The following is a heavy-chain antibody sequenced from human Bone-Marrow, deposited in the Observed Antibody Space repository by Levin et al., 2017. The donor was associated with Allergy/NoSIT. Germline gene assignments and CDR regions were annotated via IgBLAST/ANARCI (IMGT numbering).Heavy chain of an antibody. CDR3: VKEGVNVPNDGFDI. J-gene: IGHJ3*02. Sequence: GASVKVSCVASGFAFSNFAMSWVRQAPGKGLEWVAAFSGGTFYTRSVQGRFTISRDNSQNTLFLHMNYLRAEDTAIYYCVKEGVNVPNDGFDIWGQGTRVTVSS. CDR1: GFAFSNFA. CDR2: FSGGT. V-gene: IGHV3-23*01. D-gene: IGHD3-10*01.